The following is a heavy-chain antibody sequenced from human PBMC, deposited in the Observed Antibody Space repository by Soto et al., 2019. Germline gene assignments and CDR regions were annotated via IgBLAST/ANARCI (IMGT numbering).Heavy chain of an antibody. CDR1: VFTFDDYG. V-gene: IGHV3-20*04. Sequence: GGSLRLSCAASVFTFDDYGMSWVRQAPGKGLEWVSGINWNGGSTGYADSVKGRFTISRDNAKNSLYLQMNSLRAEDTALYYCASGIVGATTYGMDVWGQGTTVTVSS. CDR2: INWNGGST. D-gene: IGHD1-26*01. CDR3: ASGIVGATTYGMDV. J-gene: IGHJ6*02.